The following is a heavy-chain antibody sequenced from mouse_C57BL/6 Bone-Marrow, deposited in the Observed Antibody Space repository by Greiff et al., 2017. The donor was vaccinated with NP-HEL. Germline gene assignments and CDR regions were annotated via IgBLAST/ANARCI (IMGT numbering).Heavy chain of an antibody. CDR2: IHPNSGST. Sequence: QVQLQQPGAELVKPGASVKLSCKASGYTFTSYWMHWVKQRPGQGLEWIGMIHPNSGSTNYNEKFKSKATLTVDKSSSTAYMQLSSLTSEDSAVYYCARGYGVTTGWFAYWGQGTLVTVSA. CDR1: GYTFTSYW. CDR3: ARGYGVTTGWFAY. J-gene: IGHJ3*01. V-gene: IGHV1-64*01. D-gene: IGHD2-2*01.